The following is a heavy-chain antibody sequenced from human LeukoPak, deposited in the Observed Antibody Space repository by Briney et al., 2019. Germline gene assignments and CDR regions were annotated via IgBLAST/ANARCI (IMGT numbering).Heavy chain of an antibody. CDR1: GFTFSSYG. Sequence: PGGSLRLSCAASGFTFSSYGMHWVRQAPGKGLEWVAVISYDGSNKYYADSVKDRFTISRDNSKNTLYLQMNSLRAEDTAVYYCAKDPMSSSWYFSYFDYWGQGTLVSASS. V-gene: IGHV3-30*18. D-gene: IGHD6-13*01. CDR2: ISYDGSNK. J-gene: IGHJ4*02. CDR3: AKDPMSSSWYFSYFDY.